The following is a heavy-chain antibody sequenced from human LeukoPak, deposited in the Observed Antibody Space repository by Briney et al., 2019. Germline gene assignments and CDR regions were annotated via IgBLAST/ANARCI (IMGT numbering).Heavy chain of an antibody. Sequence: GGPLRLSCAASGFTLSSYDFFWVRQAPGKGLEWVSNFISSTRASYYADSVKGRFTISRDNSKNTLYLQMNSLRAEDTAVYYCAKEGAADAFDIWGQGTMVTVPS. CDR3: AKEGAADAFDI. V-gene: IGHV3-23*01. CDR1: GFTLSSYD. J-gene: IGHJ3*02. CDR2: FISSTRAS.